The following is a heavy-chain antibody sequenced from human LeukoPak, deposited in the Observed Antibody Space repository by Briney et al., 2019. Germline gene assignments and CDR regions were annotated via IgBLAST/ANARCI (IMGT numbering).Heavy chain of an antibody. CDR2: IYSGGST. D-gene: IGHD6-13*01. CDR3: ANSAGIAAAGYYFDY. J-gene: IGHJ4*02. V-gene: IGHV3-53*01. Sequence: PGGSLRLSCAASGFTVSSNYMSWVRQAPGKGLEWVSVIYSGGSTYYADSVKGRFTISRDNSKNTLYLQMNSLRAEDTAAYYCANSAGIAAAGYYFDYWGQGTLVTVSS. CDR1: GFTVSSNY.